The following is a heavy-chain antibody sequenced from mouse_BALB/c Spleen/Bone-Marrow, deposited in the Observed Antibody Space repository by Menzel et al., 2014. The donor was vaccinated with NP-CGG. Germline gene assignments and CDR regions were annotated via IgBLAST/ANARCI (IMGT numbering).Heavy chain of an antibody. Sequence: QVQLQQPGAEVVKPEASVKVSCKASGYTFTNYWMQWVKQRPGQGLEWIGEIEPSDSYTNYNQDFKGKATLTVDKSSSTAYMQLSSLTSEDSAVYYCARGRTTVVSDYWGQGTSLTVSS. CDR1: GYTFTNYW. J-gene: IGHJ2*02. D-gene: IGHD1-1*01. CDR3: ARGRTTVVSDY. CDR2: IEPSDSYT. V-gene: IGHV1-69*02.